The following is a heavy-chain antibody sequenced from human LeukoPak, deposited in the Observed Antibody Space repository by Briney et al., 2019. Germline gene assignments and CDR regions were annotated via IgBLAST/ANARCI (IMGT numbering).Heavy chain of an antibody. J-gene: IGHJ6*03. CDR3: ARGRFYCSGGSCYSWVYYYYYMDV. D-gene: IGHD2-15*01. CDR2: IYYSGST. V-gene: IGHV4-39*01. CDR1: GDSVSSSNYY. Sequence: SETLSLTCTVSGDSVSSSNYYWAWIRQPPGKGLEWIGNIYYSGSTYYNPSLKSRLTISVDTSKNQFSLKLSSVTAADTAVYYCARGRFYCSGGSCYSWVYYYYYMDVWGKGTTVTVSS.